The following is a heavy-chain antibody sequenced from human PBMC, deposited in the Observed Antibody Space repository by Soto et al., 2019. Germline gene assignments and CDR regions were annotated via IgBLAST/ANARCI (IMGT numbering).Heavy chain of an antibody. J-gene: IGHJ4*02. CDR1: GFTFSDYY. Sequence: PGGSLRLSCAASGFTFSDYYMSWIRQAPGKGLEWVSYISSSGSTIYYAAPVKGRFTISRDDSKNILYLQMNSLKTEDTAVYYCTTDGPFVVEVDYWGQGTLVTVSS. CDR2: ISSSGSTI. D-gene: IGHD2-15*01. CDR3: TTDGPFVVEVDY. V-gene: IGHV3-11*01.